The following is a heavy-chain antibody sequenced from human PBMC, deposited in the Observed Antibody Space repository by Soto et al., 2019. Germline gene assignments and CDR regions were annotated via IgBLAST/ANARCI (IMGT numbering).Heavy chain of an antibody. V-gene: IGHV6-1*01. Sequence: SQTLSLTCAISGDSVSSNSAAWNWIRQSPSRGLEWLGRTYYRSKWYNDYAVSVKSRITINPDTSKNQFSLQLNSVTPEDTAVYYCARVLIDLWLSKYSSGWYGFDDWGQGTLVTVSS. CDR3: ARVLIDLWLSKYSSGWYGFDD. CDR2: TYYRSKWYN. CDR1: GDSVSSNSAA. J-gene: IGHJ4*02. D-gene: IGHD6-19*01.